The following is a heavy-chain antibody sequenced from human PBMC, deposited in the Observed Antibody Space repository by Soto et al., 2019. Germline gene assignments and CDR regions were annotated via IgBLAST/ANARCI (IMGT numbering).Heavy chain of an antibody. CDR1: GFTFNSSA. Sequence: SLRLSCAASGFTFNSSAMSWVRQAPGKGLEWVSLMTSVDGRIYYADSVKGRFTISRDNSKNTLYLQMNSLRAEDTAVYYCAKALRGGMNVWGQGTTVTVSS. J-gene: IGHJ6*02. CDR2: MTSVDGRI. V-gene: IGHV3-23*01. CDR3: AKALRGGMNV.